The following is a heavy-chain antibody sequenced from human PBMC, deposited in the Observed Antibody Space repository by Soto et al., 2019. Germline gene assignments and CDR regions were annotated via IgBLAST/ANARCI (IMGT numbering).Heavy chain of an antibody. D-gene: IGHD2-2*01. J-gene: IGHJ4*02. CDR2: ISYDGSNK. Sequence: PGWSLRLSCAASGFTFSSYALHWVRQAPGKGLEWVAVISYDGSNKYYADSVKGRFTISRDNSKNTLYVQMNSLRGEDTAVYYCARGPSSLTRFDYWGQGTLVTVSS. CDR1: GFTFSSYA. V-gene: IGHV3-30-3*01. CDR3: ARGPSSLTRFDY.